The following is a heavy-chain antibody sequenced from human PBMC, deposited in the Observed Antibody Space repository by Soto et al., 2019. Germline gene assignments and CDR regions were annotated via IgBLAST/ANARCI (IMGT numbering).Heavy chain of an antibody. CDR1: GFTFSNAW. V-gene: IGHV3-15*07. CDR3: ATGHDYYGSGSLDY. J-gene: IGHJ4*02. D-gene: IGHD3-10*01. Sequence: GGSLRLSCAASGFTFSNAWMNWVRQAPGKGLEWVGRIKSKSDGGTTDYAAPVKGRFTISRDDSKNTLSLQMNSLKIEDTAVYYCATGHDYYGSGSLDYWGQGTLVTVSS. CDR2: IKSKSDGGTT.